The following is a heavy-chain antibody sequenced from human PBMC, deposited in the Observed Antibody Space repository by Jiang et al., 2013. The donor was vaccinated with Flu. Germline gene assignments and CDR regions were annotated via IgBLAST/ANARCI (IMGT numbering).Heavy chain of an antibody. J-gene: IGHJ4*02. D-gene: IGHD1-26*01. CDR3: ANQIVGATTGNHRVFDY. CDR2: ISYDGSNK. V-gene: IGHV3-30*18. Sequence: LLESGGGVVQPGRSLRLSCAASGFTFSSYGMHWVRQAPGKGLEWVAIISYDGSNKYYADSVKGRFTISRDNSKNTLYLQMNSLRAEDTAVYYCANQIVGATTGNHRVFDYWGQGTLVTVSS. CDR1: GFTFSSYG.